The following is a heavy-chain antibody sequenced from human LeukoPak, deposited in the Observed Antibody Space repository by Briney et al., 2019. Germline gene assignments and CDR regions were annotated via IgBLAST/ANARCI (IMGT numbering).Heavy chain of an antibody. J-gene: IGHJ4*02. CDR1: GGSISSGNYY. D-gene: IGHD3-10*01. CDR2: IYSSGST. CDR3: ARGYNTWSSDY. V-gene: IGHV4-61*02. Sequence: SETLSLTCTVSGGSISSGNYYWSWIRQPAGMRLEWIGRIYSSGSTNYNPSLKSRVTISVDTSKNQFSLKLSSVTAADTAVYYCARGYNTWSSDYWGQGTLVTVSS.